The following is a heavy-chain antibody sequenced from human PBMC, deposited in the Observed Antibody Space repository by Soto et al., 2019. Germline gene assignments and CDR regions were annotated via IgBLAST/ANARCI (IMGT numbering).Heavy chain of an antibody. D-gene: IGHD3-22*01. J-gene: IGHJ4*02. Sequence: PGGSLRLSCAASGFTFSSYGMHWVRQAPGKGLEWVAVIWYDGSNKYYADSVKGRFTISRDNSKNTLYLQMNSLRAEDTAVYYCARDPIIYYDSSGSYFDYWGQGTLVTVSS. CDR3: ARDPIIYYDSSGSYFDY. V-gene: IGHV3-33*01. CDR1: GFTFSSYG. CDR2: IWYDGSNK.